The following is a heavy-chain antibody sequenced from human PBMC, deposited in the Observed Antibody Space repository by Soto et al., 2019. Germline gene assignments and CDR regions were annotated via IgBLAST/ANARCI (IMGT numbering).Heavy chain of an antibody. CDR1: GGSISSSSYY. J-gene: IGHJ4*02. V-gene: IGHV4-39*01. CDR3: ARRGDSSMAEGELLFDY. D-gene: IGHD3-16*01. Sequence: QLQLQESGPGLVKPSETLSLTCTVSGGSISSSSYYWGWIRQPPGKGLEWIGSIYYSGSTYYNPSLKSRVTISVDTSKNRFSLKLSSVTAADTAVYYCARRGDSSMAEGELLFDYWGQGTLVTVSS. CDR2: IYYSGST.